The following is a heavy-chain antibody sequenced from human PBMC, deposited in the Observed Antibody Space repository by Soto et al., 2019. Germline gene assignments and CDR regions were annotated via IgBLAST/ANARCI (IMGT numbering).Heavy chain of an antibody. V-gene: IGHV1-69*13. Sequence: SVKVSCKASGGTFSSYAISWVRQAPGQGLEWMGGIIPIFGTANYAQKFQGRVTITADESTSTAYMELSSLRSEDTAVYYCARDRLRFLSTSPDRPEYYFDYWGQGTLVTVSS. CDR3: ARDRLRFLSTSPDRPEYYFDY. J-gene: IGHJ4*02. CDR1: GGTFSSYA. D-gene: IGHD3-3*01. CDR2: IIPIFGTA.